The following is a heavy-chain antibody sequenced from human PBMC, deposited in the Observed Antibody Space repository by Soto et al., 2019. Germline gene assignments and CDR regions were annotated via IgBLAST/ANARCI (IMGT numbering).Heavy chain of an antibody. Sequence: SETLSLTCTVSGGSIFTHYWSWIRQPPGKGLEWIAYISYTGETTENPSLQSRVAMSRDTSKNHFSLKLTSVTAADTAVYYCARLYKGSQGSRTYYLFAFWGKGTQVTVSS. CDR3: ARLYKGSQGSRTYYLFAF. V-gene: IGHV4-59*08. J-gene: IGHJ4*02. D-gene: IGHD3-10*01. CDR1: GGSIFTHY. CDR2: ISYTGET.